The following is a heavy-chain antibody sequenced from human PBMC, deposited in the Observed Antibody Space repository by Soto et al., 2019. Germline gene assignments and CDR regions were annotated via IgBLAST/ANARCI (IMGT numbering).Heavy chain of an antibody. V-gene: IGHV1-46*03. D-gene: IGHD6-13*01. CDR3: ARPWYSSSWPLFDY. CDR1: GYIFTSYY. Sequence: ASVKVSCKASGYIFTSYYIHWVRQAPGQGLEWMGWINPFDGSRMFAQSFQGRVTMTRDTSTSTVYMELSSLRSEDTAVYYCARPWYSSSWPLFDYWGQGTLVTGSS. CDR2: INPFDGSR. J-gene: IGHJ4*02.